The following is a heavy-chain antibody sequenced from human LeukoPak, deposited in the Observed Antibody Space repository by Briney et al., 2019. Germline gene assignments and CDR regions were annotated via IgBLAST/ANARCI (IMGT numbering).Heavy chain of an antibody. D-gene: IGHD3-22*01. J-gene: IGHJ4*02. V-gene: IGHV3-23*01. CDR1: GFTFSSYA. CDR2: ISGSGGST. Sequence: GGSLRLSCAASGFTFSSYAMSWVRQAPGKGLEWVSAISGSGGSTYYADSVKGRFTISRDNAKNSLYLQMNSLRAEDTAVYYCARPSYDSSGPPGYWGQGTLVTVSS. CDR3: ARPSYDSSGPPGY.